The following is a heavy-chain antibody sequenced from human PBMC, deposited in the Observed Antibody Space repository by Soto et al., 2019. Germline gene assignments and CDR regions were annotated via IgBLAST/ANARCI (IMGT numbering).Heavy chain of an antibody. CDR3: AVDVAHDYYYGMDV. CDR2: ISGSGGST. D-gene: IGHD5-12*01. CDR1: GFTFSSYA. Sequence: EVQLLESGGGLVQPGGSLRLSCAASGFTFSSYAMSWVRQAPGKGLEWVSAISGSGGSTYYADSVKGRFTISRDNSKNTPDLQMNSLRAEDTAVYYCAVDVAHDYYYGMDVCGQGTTVTVSS. J-gene: IGHJ6*02. V-gene: IGHV3-23*01.